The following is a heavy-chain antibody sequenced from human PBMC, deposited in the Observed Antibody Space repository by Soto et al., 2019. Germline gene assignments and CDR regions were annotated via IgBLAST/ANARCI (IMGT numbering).Heavy chain of an antibody. V-gene: IGHV2-5*01. D-gene: IGHD3-16*01. J-gene: IGHJ4*02. Sequence: QITLKESGPTLVKPTQTLTLTCTFSGFSLSARGVGVGWIRQPPGKALEWLALIYWNDDKRYSPSLQSRLTTTKAPPKNQGVFSMTNGAPADTAKYSGAPPPGGAPPDSGGQGTLVTVPS. CDR2: IYWNDDK. CDR1: GFSLSARGVG. CDR3: APPPGGAPPDS.